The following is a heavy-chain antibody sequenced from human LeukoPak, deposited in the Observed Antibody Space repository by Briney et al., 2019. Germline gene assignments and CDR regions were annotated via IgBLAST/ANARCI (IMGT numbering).Heavy chain of an antibody. J-gene: IGHJ4*02. V-gene: IGHV3-21*01. CDR3: ARMRDYYFDY. Sequence: GGSLRLSCAASGFTFSSYSMNWVRQAPGKGLEWVSSISSSSSYIYYADSVKGRFTISRDNAENSLYLQMNSLRAEDTAVYYCARMRDYYFDYWXQGTLXTVSX. CDR1: GFTFSSYS. CDR2: ISSSSSYI.